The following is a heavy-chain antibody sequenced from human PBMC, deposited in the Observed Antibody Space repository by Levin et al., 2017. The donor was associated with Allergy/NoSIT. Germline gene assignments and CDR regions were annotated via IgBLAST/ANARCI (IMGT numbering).Heavy chain of an antibody. CDR2: ISGSGGST. CDR3: AKDDSGYSYGYIPHFDY. D-gene: IGHD5-18*01. J-gene: IGHJ4*02. Sequence: GESLKISCAASGFTFSSYAMSWVRQAPGKGLDWVSAISGSGGSTYYADSVKGRFTISRDNSKNTLYLQMNSLRAEDTAVYYCAKDDSGYSYGYIPHFDYWGQGTLVTVSS. V-gene: IGHV3-23*01. CDR1: GFTFSSYA.